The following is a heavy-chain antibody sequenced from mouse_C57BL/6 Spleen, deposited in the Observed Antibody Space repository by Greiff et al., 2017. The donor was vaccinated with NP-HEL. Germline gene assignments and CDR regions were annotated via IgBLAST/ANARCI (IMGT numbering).Heavy chain of an antibody. D-gene: IGHD1-1*01. CDR2: ISYDGSN. CDR3: ARGPDYYGSSYWYFDV. Sequence: EVKLVESGPGLVKPSQSLSLTCSVTGYSITSGYYWNWIRQFPGNKLEWMGYISYDGSNNYNPSLKNRISITRDTSKNQFFLKLNSVTTEDTATYYCARGPDYYGSSYWYFDVWGTGTTVTVSS. J-gene: IGHJ1*03. CDR1: GYSITSGYY. V-gene: IGHV3-6*01.